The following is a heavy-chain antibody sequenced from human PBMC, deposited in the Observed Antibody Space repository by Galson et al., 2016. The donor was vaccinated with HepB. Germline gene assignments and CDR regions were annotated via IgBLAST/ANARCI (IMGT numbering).Heavy chain of an antibody. V-gene: IGHV3-7*01. Sequence: SLRLSCAASGFSFSDYWMNWVRQAPGQGLEWVANIKRDGSQIYYDDSVKGRFTISRDNFQNSLFLHMNSLRTEDTAVYYCAREYSTGYYERFLAKRARRGFDYWGQGTLVTVSS. D-gene: IGHD6-19*01. CDR2: IKRDGSQI. CDR1: GFSFSDYW. CDR3: AREYSTGYYERFLAKRARRGFDY. J-gene: IGHJ4*02.